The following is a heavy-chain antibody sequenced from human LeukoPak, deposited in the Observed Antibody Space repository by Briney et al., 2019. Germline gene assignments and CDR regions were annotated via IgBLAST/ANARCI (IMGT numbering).Heavy chain of an antibody. CDR2: IKQDGSEK. V-gene: IGHV3-7*01. CDR1: GFTFTTYW. D-gene: IGHD5-12*01. CDR3: ARGGGYAWDY. Sequence: GGSLRLSCATSGFTFTTYWMNWVRQAPGRGLEWVANIKQDGSEKYYVDSVKGRFTISRDNARNSLYLQMNSLRADDTAVYYCARGGGYAWDYWGQGTLVTVSS. J-gene: IGHJ4*02.